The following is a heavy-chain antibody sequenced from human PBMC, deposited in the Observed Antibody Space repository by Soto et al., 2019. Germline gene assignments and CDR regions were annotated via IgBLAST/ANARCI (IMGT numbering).Heavy chain of an antibody. D-gene: IGHD6-19*01. CDR3: AKDRIDGYSRGWAYYYYGMDV. Sequence: QVQLVESGGGVVQPGRSLRLSCAASGFTFSSYGMHWVRQAPGKGLEWVAIISYDGSKKDYADSVKGRFTISRDNSKNTLYLQMNSLRAEDTAVYYCAKDRIDGYSRGWAYYYYGMDVWGQGTTVTVSS. J-gene: IGHJ6*02. CDR1: GFTFSSYG. CDR2: ISYDGSKK. V-gene: IGHV3-30*18.